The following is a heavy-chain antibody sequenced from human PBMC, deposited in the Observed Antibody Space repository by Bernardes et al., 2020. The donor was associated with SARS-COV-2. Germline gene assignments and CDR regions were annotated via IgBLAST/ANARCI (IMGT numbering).Heavy chain of an antibody. Sequence: VWSLRRSCTASGFTFSSYWMHWVRQAPGQGLVWVSRINGDGSTTTYADSVKGRFTISRDNARNTLYLQMNSLRDEDTALYYCVRGPSDGHGRFEYWGQGTLGTVSS. CDR3: VRGPSDGHGRFEY. V-gene: IGHV3-74*01. CDR2: INGDGSTT. CDR1: GFTFSSYW. J-gene: IGHJ4*02.